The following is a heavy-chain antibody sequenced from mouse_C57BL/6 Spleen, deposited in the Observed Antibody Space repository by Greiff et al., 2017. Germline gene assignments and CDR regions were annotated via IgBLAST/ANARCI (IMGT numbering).Heavy chain of an antibody. CDR3: ARRGLGNYYAMDY. J-gene: IGHJ4*01. Sequence: VQLQESGPELVKPGASVKISCKASGYAFSSSWMNWVKQRPGKGLEWIGRIYPGDGDTNYNGKFKGKATLTADKSSSTAYMQLSSLTSEDSAVYFCARRGLGNYYAMDYWGQGTSVTVSS. D-gene: IGHD2-1*01. CDR1: GYAFSSSW. V-gene: IGHV1-82*01. CDR2: IYPGDGDT.